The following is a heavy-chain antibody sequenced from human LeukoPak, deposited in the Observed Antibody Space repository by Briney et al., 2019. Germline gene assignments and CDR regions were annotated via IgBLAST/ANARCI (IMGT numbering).Heavy chain of an antibody. CDR3: ARDPLIAVAGPPD. J-gene: IGHJ4*02. V-gene: IGHV1-2*02. CDR1: GYTFTGYY. Sequence: SVKVSCKASGYTFTGYYMHWVRQAPGQGLEWMGWINPNSGGTNYAQKFQGRVTMTRDTSISTAYMELSRLRFDDTAVYYCARDPLIAVAGPPDWGQGTLVTVSS. D-gene: IGHD6-19*01. CDR2: INPNSGGT.